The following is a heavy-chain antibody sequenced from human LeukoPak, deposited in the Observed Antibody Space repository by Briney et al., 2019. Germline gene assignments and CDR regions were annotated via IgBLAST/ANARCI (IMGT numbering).Heavy chain of an antibody. CDR2: ISGSGGRT. D-gene: IGHD6-13*01. Sequence: GGSLRLSCAASGFTFSSYAMIWVRQAPGKGLEWVSAISGSGGRTYYADSVKGRFTISRDNSKSTLYLQMNSLRAEDTAVYYCAKDSGSSWYGKYFDYWGQGTLVTVSS. J-gene: IGHJ4*02. CDR1: GFTFSSYA. V-gene: IGHV3-23*01. CDR3: AKDSGSSWYGKYFDY.